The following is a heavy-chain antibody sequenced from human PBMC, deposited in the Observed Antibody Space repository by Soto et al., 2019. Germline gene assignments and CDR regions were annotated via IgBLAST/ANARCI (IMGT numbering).Heavy chain of an antibody. D-gene: IGHD3-16*01. J-gene: IGHJ3*02. CDR2: INSDGSST. V-gene: IGHV3-74*03. Sequence: EVQLVESGGGLVQPGGSLRLSCAASRFTFSTYWMHWVRQVPGKGLVWVSRINSDGSSTTYADSMKGRFTISRDNAKKTLYLQMNSRGGEDTAVYYCARLRSTTLGGGDAFDTWGQGTMVTVSS. CDR3: ARLRSTTLGGGDAFDT. CDR1: RFTFSTYW.